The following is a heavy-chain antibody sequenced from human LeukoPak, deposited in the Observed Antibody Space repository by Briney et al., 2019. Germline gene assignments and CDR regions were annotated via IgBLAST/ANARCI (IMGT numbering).Heavy chain of an antibody. CDR3: ARARDGYNYGYFDY. V-gene: IGHV3-23*01. Sequence: GGSLRPSCAGSGFPFSSDAMNWVRQAPGKGLEWVASISGSTGSTQYADSVKGRFTVSRDNSKNTLYLQMNSLRAEDTAVYYCARARDGYNYGYFDYWGQGTLVTVSS. D-gene: IGHD5-24*01. CDR1: GFPFSSDA. J-gene: IGHJ4*02. CDR2: ISGSTGST.